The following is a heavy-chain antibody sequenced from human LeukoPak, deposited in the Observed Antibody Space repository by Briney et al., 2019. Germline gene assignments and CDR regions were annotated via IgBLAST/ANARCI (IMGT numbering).Heavy chain of an antibody. J-gene: IGHJ3*02. CDR3: ARVGAASFDI. V-gene: IGHV1-2*02. CDR1: GYTFTGYY. CDR2: INPNSGCT. Sequence: DSLKVSCKASGYTFTGYYMHWVRQAPGQGLEWMGWINPNSGCTNYAQKFQGRVTMTRDTSISTAYMELSRLRSDDTAVYYCARVGAASFDIWGQGTMVTVSS. D-gene: IGHD1-26*01.